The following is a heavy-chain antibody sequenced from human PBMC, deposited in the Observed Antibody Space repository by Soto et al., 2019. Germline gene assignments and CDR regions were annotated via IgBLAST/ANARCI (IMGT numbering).Heavy chain of an antibody. CDR2: TYYRSKWYN. CDR3: ARGGWELLSWFDP. J-gene: IGHJ5*02. Sequence: SQTLSLTCAISGDSVSRKSAAWNWIRQSPSRGLEWLGRTYYRSKWYNDYAVSVKSRITIDPDTSKNQFSLQLNSVTPEDTAVYYCARGGWELLSWFDPWGQGTLVTVSS. D-gene: IGHD1-26*01. CDR1: GDSVSRKSAA. V-gene: IGHV6-1*01.